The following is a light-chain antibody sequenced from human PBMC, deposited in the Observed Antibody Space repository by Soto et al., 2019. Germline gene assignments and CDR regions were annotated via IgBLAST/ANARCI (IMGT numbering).Light chain of an antibody. CDR1: SSDVGAYEY. Sequence: QSALTQPASVSGSPGQSITISCTGTSSDVGAYEYVSWYQQHPGKAPKLMIYEVSNRPSGVSNRFSGSKSGNTASLTISGLQPEDEADYYCSSYTSSSSRVGFGGGTKLTVL. CDR3: SSYTSSSSRVG. J-gene: IGLJ2*01. V-gene: IGLV2-14*01. CDR2: EVS.